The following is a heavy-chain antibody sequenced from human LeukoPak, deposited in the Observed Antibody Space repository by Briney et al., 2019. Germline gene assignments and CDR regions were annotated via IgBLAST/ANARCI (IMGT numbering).Heavy chain of an antibody. D-gene: IGHD6-13*01. Sequence: PSETLSLTCAVYGGSFSGCYWSWIRQPPGKGLEWIGEINHSGSTNYNPSLKSRVTISVDTSKNQFSLKLSSVAAADTAVYYCARARRGIAAAGTVTDYYYYGMDVWGQGTTVTVSS. CDR2: INHSGST. CDR1: GGSFSGCY. CDR3: ARARRGIAAAGTVTDYYYYGMDV. V-gene: IGHV4-34*01. J-gene: IGHJ6*02.